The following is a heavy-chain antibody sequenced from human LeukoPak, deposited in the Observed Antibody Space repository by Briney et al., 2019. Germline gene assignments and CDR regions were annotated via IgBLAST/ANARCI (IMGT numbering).Heavy chain of an antibody. CDR3: ARDRLDGQGFYYGMDV. CDR2: IFYSGST. CDR1: GGSIDRSNYF. Sequence: IPSETLSLTCTVSGGSIDRSNYFWAWIRQPPGKGLEWIGSIFYSGSTYYNTSLKSRVTMSVDTSKNHFSLKLRSVTAADTAVYYCARDRLDGQGFYYGMDVWGQGTTVTVSS. D-gene: IGHD5-24*01. J-gene: IGHJ6*02. V-gene: IGHV4-39*07.